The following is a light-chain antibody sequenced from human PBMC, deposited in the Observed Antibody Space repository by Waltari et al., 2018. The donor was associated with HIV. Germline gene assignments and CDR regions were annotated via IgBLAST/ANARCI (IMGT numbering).Light chain of an antibody. Sequence: DIQITQSPSSVSASVGDRVTITCRASQGINNYLAWYQQKPGKAPKLLLYAASSLQSGVPSRFSGSASGTDFTLIISSLQPEDFATYYCQQGNSFPITFGQGTRLEIK. CDR3: QQGNSFPIT. CDR2: AAS. V-gene: IGKV1-12*01. CDR1: QGINNY. J-gene: IGKJ5*01.